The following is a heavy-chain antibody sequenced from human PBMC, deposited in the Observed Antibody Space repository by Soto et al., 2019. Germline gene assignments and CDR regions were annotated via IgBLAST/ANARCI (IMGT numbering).Heavy chain of an antibody. CDR3: AKVPDSSGNYPPLYYFDY. Sequence: GGSLRLSCAASGFTFSSYAMSWVRQAPGKGLEWVSAISGSGGSTYYADSVKGRFTISRDNSKNTLYLQMNSLRAEDTAVYYCAKVPDSSGNYPPLYYFDYWGQGTLVTVSS. CDR1: GFTFSSYA. J-gene: IGHJ4*02. V-gene: IGHV3-23*01. CDR2: ISGSGGST. D-gene: IGHD3-22*01.